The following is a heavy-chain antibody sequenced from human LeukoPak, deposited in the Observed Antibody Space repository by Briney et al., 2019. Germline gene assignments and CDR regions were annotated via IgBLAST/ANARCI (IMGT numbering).Heavy chain of an antibody. CDR3: ARVGALLWFGDPLTFDY. Sequence: SETLSLTCTVSGGSISSSSYYWGWTRQPPGKGLEWIGSIYYSGSTYYNPSLKSRVTISVDTSKNQFSLKLSSVTAADTAVYYCARVGALLWFGDPLTFDYWGQGTLVTVSS. D-gene: IGHD3-10*01. V-gene: IGHV4-39*07. CDR1: GGSISSSSYY. CDR2: IYYSGST. J-gene: IGHJ4*02.